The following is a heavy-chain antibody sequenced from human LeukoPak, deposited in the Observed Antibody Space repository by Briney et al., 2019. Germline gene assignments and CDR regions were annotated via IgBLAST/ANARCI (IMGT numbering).Heavy chain of an antibody. J-gene: IGHJ3*02. D-gene: IGHD3-9*01. Sequence: SQTLSLTCTVSGGSISSGDYYWSWIRQPPGKGLEGIGDIYYSGSTYYNPSLKSRVTISVDTSKNQFSLKLSSVTAADTAVYYCARLYYDILTGYLEGAFDIWGQGTMVTVSS. CDR1: GGSISSGDYY. CDR3: ARLYYDILTGYLEGAFDI. V-gene: IGHV4-30-4*01. CDR2: IYYSGST.